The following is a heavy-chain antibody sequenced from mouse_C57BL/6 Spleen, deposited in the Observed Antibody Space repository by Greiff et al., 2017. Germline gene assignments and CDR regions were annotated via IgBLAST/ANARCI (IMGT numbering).Heavy chain of an antibody. CDR1: GYSFTGYY. V-gene: IGHV1-42*01. CDR2: INPSTGGT. D-gene: IGHD2-5*01. CDR3: ARTYYSNYGYFDY. Sequence: VQLQQSGPELVKPGASVKISCKASGYSFTGYYMNWVKQSPEKSLEWIGEINPSTGGTTYNQKFKAKATLTVDKSSSTAYMQLKSLTSEDSAVYYCARTYYSNYGYFDYWAKAPLAQSPQ. J-gene: IGHJ2*01.